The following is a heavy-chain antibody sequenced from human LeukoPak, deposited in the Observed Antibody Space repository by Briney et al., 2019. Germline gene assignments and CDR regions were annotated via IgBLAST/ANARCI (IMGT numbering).Heavy chain of an antibody. CDR1: GGTFSSYA. V-gene: IGHV1-69*13. D-gene: IGHD3-10*01. J-gene: IGHJ6*02. Sequence: ASVKVSCKASGGTFSSYAISWVRQAPGQGLEWMGGIIPIFGTANYAQKFQGRVTITADESTSTAYMELSSLRSEDTAVYYRARELPGGYGMDVWGQGTTVTVSS. CDR2: IIPIFGTA. CDR3: ARELPGGYGMDV.